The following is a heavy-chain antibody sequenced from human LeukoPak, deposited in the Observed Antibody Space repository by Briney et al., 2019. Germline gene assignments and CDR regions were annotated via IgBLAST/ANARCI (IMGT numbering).Heavy chain of an antibody. CDR2: ISGSGGSI. CDR3: AKDRSRVAVSGGGYFGS. V-gene: IGHV3-23*01. D-gene: IGHD6-19*01. CDR1: GFTFGSYG. Sequence: GGSLRLSCAASGFTFGSYGVNWVRQAPGKGLEWVSFISGSGGSIYYADSVKGRFTISRDNSNNTLYLQMNSLRAEDTAVYYCAKDRSRVAVSGGGYFGSWGQGTLVTVAS. J-gene: IGHJ4*02.